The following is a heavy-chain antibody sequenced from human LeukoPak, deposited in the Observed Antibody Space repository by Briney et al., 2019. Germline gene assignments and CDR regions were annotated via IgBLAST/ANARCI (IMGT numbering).Heavy chain of an antibody. CDR3: LRDSGLGNDAFDI. D-gene: IGHD3-10*01. CDR2: TYYRSKWYN. CDR1: GDSVSSNSAA. Sequence: SQTLSLTCVISGDSVSSNSAAWNWIRQSPSRGLEWLGSTYYRSKWYNEYAGSLRSRVTINPDTSKNQFSLQLNSVTPEDTAVYYCLRDSGLGNDAFDIWGHGTMVTVSS. J-gene: IGHJ3*02. V-gene: IGHV6-1*01.